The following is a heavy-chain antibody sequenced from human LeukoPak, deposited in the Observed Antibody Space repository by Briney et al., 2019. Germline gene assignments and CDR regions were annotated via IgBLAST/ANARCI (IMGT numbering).Heavy chain of an antibody. CDR2: ISYDGSNK. Sequence: GGSLRLSCAASGFTFSSYAMHWVRQAPGKGLEWVAVISYDGSNKYYADSVKGRFTISRDNSKNTLYLQMNSLRAEDTAVYYCAREFEGDNWFDPWGQGTLVTVSS. D-gene: IGHD3-10*01. V-gene: IGHV3-30-3*01. J-gene: IGHJ5*02. CDR3: AREFEGDNWFDP. CDR1: GFTFSSYA.